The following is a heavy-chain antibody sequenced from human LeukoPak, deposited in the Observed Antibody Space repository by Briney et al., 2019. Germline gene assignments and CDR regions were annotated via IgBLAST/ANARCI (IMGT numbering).Heavy chain of an antibody. V-gene: IGHV1-69*04. D-gene: IGHD2-2*01. CDR3: ATDGPAAMGADYLYGLDV. J-gene: IGHJ6*02. Sequence: SVKVSCKASGGTLSNYGISWVRQAPGQGLEWMGRIIPLLDITTYAERFQGRVTITADKSTSTAYMEVSSPRSEDTAVYYCATDGPAAMGADYLYGLDVWGQGTTVTVSS. CDR1: GGTLSNYG. CDR2: IIPLLDIT.